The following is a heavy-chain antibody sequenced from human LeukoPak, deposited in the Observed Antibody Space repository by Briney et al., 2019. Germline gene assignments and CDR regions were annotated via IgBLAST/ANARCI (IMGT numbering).Heavy chain of an antibody. D-gene: IGHD5-18*01. CDR3: ASFLPMVKDRRAY. Sequence: ASVKVSCKASGYTFTSYDINWVRQATGQGLEWVGWMNPNSGNTGYAQKFQGRVTMTRNTSISTAYMELSSLRSEDTAVYYCASFLPMVKDRRAYWGQGTLVTVSS. J-gene: IGHJ4*02. V-gene: IGHV1-8*01. CDR2: MNPNSGNT. CDR1: GYTFTSYD.